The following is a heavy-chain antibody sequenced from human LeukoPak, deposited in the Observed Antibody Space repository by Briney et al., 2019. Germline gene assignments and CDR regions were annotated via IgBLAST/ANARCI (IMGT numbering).Heavy chain of an antibody. CDR2: ISAYNGNT. J-gene: IGHJ4*02. Sequence: ASVKVSCKASGYTFTSYGISWVRQAPGQGLEWMGWISAYNGNTNYAQKFQGRVTMTRDTSISTAYMELSRLRSDDTAVYYCAREYYYDSSGYSGVDYWGQGTLVTVSS. V-gene: IGHV1-18*01. D-gene: IGHD3-22*01. CDR3: AREYYYDSSGYSGVDY. CDR1: GYTFTSYG.